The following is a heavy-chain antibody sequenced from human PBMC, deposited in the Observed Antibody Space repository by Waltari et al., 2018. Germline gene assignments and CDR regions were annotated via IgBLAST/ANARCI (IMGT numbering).Heavy chain of an antibody. Sequence: EVQLVESGGGLVEPGGSLRLSCGASGFTFNNAWMHWVRQAPGKGRGWLGRIKSDTEGGTTDYAAPVKGRFTISRDDSKNTLDLQMNSLKTEDTAVYYCTQIALWFGDPVDYWGQGTLVTVSA. CDR3: TQIALWFGDPVDY. CDR1: GFTFNNAW. V-gene: IGHV3-15*07. J-gene: IGHJ4*02. D-gene: IGHD3-10*01. CDR2: IKSDTEGGTT.